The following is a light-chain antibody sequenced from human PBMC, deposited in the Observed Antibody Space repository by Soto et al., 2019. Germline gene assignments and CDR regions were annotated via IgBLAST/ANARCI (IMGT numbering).Light chain of an antibody. CDR2: AAS. CDR3: QQYDKWPPIT. CDR1: QSVGIY. J-gene: IGKJ5*01. Sequence: VVMTQSPATLSVSPGEAATLSCRASQSVGIYVAWYQQKPSQAPRLLVHAASTTATGVPARFSGSGSGTEFTLTISSLQSEDFAVYYCQQYDKWPPITFGQGTRLEIK. V-gene: IGKV3-15*01.